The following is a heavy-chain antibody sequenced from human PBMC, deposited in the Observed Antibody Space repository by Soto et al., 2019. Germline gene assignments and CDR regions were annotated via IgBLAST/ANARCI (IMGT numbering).Heavy chain of an antibody. CDR3: ARRRPYSTSPYLGMDV. CDR2: IWPGDSDT. D-gene: IGHD6-6*01. J-gene: IGHJ6*02. V-gene: IGHV5-51*01. CDR1: GYRFTSHW. Sequence: GESLKISCTGSGYRFTSHWISWVRQMPGKGVEWMGIIWPGDSDTRYSPSFLGQVTMSANKSTSTAYLQWSSLKASDTAMYYCARRRPYSTSPYLGMDVWGQGTTVTVSS.